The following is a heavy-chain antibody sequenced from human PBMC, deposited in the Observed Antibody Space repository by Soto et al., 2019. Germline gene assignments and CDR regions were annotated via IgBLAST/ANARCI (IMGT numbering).Heavy chain of an antibody. CDR1: GFTFSKYA. CDR3: AKLTYGDPVDY. Sequence: EVQLLESGGGLVQPGGSLRLSCAASGFTFSKYAMNWVRQAPGKGLEWVLTVSGSGGSTSYADSVKGRFTISRDNSENTLYLQMNSLRAEDTAVYYCAKLTYGDPVDYWGQGTLVTVSS. CDR2: VSGSGGST. V-gene: IGHV3-23*01. J-gene: IGHJ4*02. D-gene: IGHD4-17*01.